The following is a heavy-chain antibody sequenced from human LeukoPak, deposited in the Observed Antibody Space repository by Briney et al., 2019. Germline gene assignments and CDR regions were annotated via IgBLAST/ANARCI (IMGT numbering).Heavy chain of an antibody. V-gene: IGHV3-30*02. CDR3: AKDHTYDFWRDPPGYNWFDP. Sequence: GGSLRLSCAASGFTFSSYGMHWVRQAPGKGLEWVAFIRYDGSNKYYADSVKDRFTISRDNSKNTLYLQMNSLRAEDTAVYYCAKDHTYDFWRDPPGYNWFDPWGQGTLVTVSS. D-gene: IGHD3-3*01. CDR1: GFTFSSYG. CDR2: IRYDGSNK. J-gene: IGHJ5*02.